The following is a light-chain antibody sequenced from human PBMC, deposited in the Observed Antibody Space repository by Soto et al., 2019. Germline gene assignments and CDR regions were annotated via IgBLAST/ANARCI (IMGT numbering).Light chain of an antibody. CDR3: QQYGNSLT. Sequence: EVVLTQSPGTLSLSPGERATLSCRASRTVSSNYLAWYQQKPGQAPRLVISGTSNRATGIPDRFSGSGSGTDFTLIIRRLEPEDFAVYYCQQYGNSLTFGGGTQVE. CDR2: GTS. CDR1: RTVSSNY. J-gene: IGKJ4*01. V-gene: IGKV3-20*01.